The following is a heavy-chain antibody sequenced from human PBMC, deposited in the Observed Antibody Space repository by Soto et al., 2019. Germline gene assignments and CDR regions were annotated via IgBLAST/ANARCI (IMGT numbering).Heavy chain of an antibody. D-gene: IGHD2-2*01. Sequence: GGSLRLSCAASGFTFSSYSMNWVRQAPGKGLEWVSYIITSSSTIYYADSVKGRFTISRDNAKNSLYLQMNSLRVEDSVVFYCARDYCSSTSCYDYWGQGALVTVSS. V-gene: IGHV3-48*01. CDR3: ARDYCSSTSCYDY. J-gene: IGHJ4*02. CDR2: IITSSSTI. CDR1: GFTFSSYS.